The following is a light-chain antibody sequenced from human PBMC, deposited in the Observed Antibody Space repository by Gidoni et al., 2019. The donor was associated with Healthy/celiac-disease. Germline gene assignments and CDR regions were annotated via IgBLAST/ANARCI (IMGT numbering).Light chain of an antibody. Sequence: DIMMTQSPASLAASLGERATINCKSSQSFLYSSNNKNYLAWYQQKPGQPPKLLIYWASTRESGVPDRFSGSGSGTDFTLTISSLQAEDVAVYYCQQYYSTPRTFGQGTKVEIK. CDR3: QQYYSTPRT. CDR1: QSFLYSSNNKNY. V-gene: IGKV4-1*01. CDR2: WAS. J-gene: IGKJ1*01.